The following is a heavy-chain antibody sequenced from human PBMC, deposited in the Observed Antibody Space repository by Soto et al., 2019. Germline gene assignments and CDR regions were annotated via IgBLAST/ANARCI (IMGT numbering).Heavy chain of an antibody. J-gene: IGHJ5*02. D-gene: IGHD3-10*01. CDR1: GYIFSANY. CDR3: VRAHALGFSNWFDP. Sequence: QVILVQSGAEVQKPGASLKVSCKASGYIFSANYIHWVRQAPGQGLEWLAWINPHSGATNYAQKFLGRVTMSADTSASTAYMDLARLKSDDTAVDYCVRAHALGFSNWFDPWGRGTLVTVSS. V-gene: IGHV1-2*02. CDR2: INPHSGAT.